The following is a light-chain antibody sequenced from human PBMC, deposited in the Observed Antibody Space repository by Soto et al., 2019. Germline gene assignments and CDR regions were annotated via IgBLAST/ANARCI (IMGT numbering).Light chain of an antibody. Sequence: QSVLTQPPSVSGAPGQMFTISCTGISANIGANYDVHWYQHLPGTAPKLLIYTNTNRPSGVPDRFSGSKSGTSASLAITGLQAEDEADYYCQSYDTSLSGYVVGTGTKVTGL. CDR1: SANIGANYD. J-gene: IGLJ1*01. CDR2: TNT. V-gene: IGLV1-40*01. CDR3: QSYDTSLSGYV.